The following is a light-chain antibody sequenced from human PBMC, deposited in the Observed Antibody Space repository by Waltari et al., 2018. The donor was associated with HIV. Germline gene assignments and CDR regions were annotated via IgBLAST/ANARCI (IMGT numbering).Light chain of an antibody. J-gene: IGLJ1*01. CDR2: DTS. CDR1: TAPVTSSLY. V-gene: IGLV7-46*01. CDR3: LLSYNGASV. Sequence: QAVVTQEPSVTVSPGGTVTLTCHSSTAPVTSSLYPYWFQQKPGQVPRALIYDTSNKYSWTPARFSGSILGDKAVLILSGAQPEDEADYYCLLSYNGASVFGPGTKVTVL.